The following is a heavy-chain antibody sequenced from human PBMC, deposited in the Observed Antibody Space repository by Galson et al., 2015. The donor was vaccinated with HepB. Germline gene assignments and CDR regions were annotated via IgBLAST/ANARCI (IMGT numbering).Heavy chain of an antibody. D-gene: IGHD6-19*01. J-gene: IGHJ3*02. CDR3: ARDRIFIAVAGKGDAFDI. CDR2: TYYRSKWYN. Sequence: CAISGDSVSSHSAAWNWIRQSPSRGLEWLGRTYYRSKWYNDYAVSVKSRITINPDTSKNQFSLQLNSVTPEDTAVYYCARDRIFIAVAGKGDAFDIWGQGTMVTVSS. CDR1: GDSVSSHSAA. V-gene: IGHV6-1*01.